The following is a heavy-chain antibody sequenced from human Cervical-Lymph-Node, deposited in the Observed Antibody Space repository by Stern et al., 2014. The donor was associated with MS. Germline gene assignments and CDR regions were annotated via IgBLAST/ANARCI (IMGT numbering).Heavy chain of an antibody. CDR1: GGTFSSSD. CDR2: IIPIIGTA. V-gene: IGHV1-69*18. Sequence: VQLVQSGAEVQKPGSSVKVSCRASGGTFSSSDISWVRQAPGQGLEWIGSIIPIIGTANYAQKYQGRVTITADESTSTAYMELSSLRSEDTAIYYCALGGFGHYFEYWGQGTLVTVSS. CDR3: ALGGFGHYFEY. J-gene: IGHJ4*02. D-gene: IGHD3-10*01.